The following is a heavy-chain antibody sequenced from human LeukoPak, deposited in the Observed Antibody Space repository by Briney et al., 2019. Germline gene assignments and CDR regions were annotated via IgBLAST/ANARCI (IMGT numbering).Heavy chain of an antibody. CDR2: ISGSGGST. Sequence: GGSLRLSCAASGFTFSSYAMSWVRQAPGKGLEWVSAISGSGGSTYYADSVKGRFTISRDNSKNTLYLQMNSLRAEDTAVYYFAKAPLYGDYLLNWGQGTLVTVSS. J-gene: IGHJ4*02. CDR1: GFTFSSYA. V-gene: IGHV3-23*01. D-gene: IGHD4-17*01. CDR3: AKAPLYGDYLLN.